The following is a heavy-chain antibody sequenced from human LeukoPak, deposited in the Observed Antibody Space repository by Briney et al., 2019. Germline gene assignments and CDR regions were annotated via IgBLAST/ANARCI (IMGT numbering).Heavy chain of an antibody. CDR3: ARDKYSSVYRDGDAFDI. J-gene: IGHJ3*02. D-gene: IGHD6-25*01. CDR1: GGSISSSSYY. CDR2: IYYSGST. Sequence: PSETLSLTCTVSGGSISSSSYYWGWIRQPPGKGLEWIGSIYYSGSTYYNPSLKSRVTISVDTSKNQFSLKLSSVTAADTAVYYCARDKYSSVYRDGDAFDIWGQGTMVTVSS. V-gene: IGHV4-39*07.